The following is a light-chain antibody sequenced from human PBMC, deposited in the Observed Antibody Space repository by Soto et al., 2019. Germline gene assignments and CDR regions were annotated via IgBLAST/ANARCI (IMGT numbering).Light chain of an antibody. CDR1: SGHSSYA. Sequence: QLVLTQSPCASASLGASVKLTCTLSSGHSSYAIAWHQQQPEKGPRFLMRVNSDGSHSRGDGIPDRFSGSSSGAERHLTISSLQSEDEADYYCQTWGTGIRVFGGGTKLTVL. J-gene: IGLJ3*02. CDR3: QTWGTGIRV. V-gene: IGLV4-69*01. CDR2: VNSDGSH.